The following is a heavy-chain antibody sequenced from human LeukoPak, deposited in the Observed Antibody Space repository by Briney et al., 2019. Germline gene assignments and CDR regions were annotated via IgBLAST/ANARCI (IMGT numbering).Heavy chain of an antibody. CDR3: ARESDDSSGYRIDC. CDR2: IYYSGST. Sequence: PSQTLSLTCTVSGGSISSGGYYWSWIRQHPGKGLERIGYIYYSGSTYYNPSLKSRVTILVDTSKNQFSLKLSSVTAADTAVYYCARESDDSSGYRIDCWGQGTLVTVSS. V-gene: IGHV4-31*03. J-gene: IGHJ4*02. D-gene: IGHD3-22*01. CDR1: GGSISSGGYY.